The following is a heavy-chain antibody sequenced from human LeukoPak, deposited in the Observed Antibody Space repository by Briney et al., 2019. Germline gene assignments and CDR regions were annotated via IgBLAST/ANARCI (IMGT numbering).Heavy chain of an antibody. V-gene: IGHV4-4*09. CDR1: GGSISTYY. J-gene: IGHJ5*02. CDR2: IYTSGST. CDR3: ARRYCSGGSCYWFDP. D-gene: IGHD2-15*01. Sequence: SETLSLTCTVSGGSISTYYWSWIRQPPGKGLVWIGYIYTSGSTNYNPSLKSRVTISVDTSKNQFSLKLSSVTAADTAVYYCARRYCSGGSCYWFDPWGQGTLVTVSS.